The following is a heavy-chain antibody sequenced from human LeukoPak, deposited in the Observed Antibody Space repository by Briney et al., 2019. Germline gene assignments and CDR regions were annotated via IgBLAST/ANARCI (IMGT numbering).Heavy chain of an antibody. CDR3: AKDLAPYVVVPAATDY. D-gene: IGHD2-2*01. V-gene: IGHV3-23*01. CDR1: GFTFSSYA. Sequence: PGGSLRPSCAASGFTFSSYAMSWVRQAPGKGLEWFSVISGSGGSTYYADSVKGRFTISRDNSKNTLYLQMNSLRAEDTAVYYCAKDLAPYVVVPAATDYWGQGTLVTVSS. CDR2: ISGSGGST. J-gene: IGHJ4*02.